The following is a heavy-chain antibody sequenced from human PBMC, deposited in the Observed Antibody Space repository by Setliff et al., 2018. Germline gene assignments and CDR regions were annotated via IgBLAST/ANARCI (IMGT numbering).Heavy chain of an antibody. CDR2: IYWNDDK. J-gene: IGHJ4*02. CDR3: ARSYYDFVWGSFRSSTYFDY. Sequence: SGPTLVNPTQTLTLTCTFSGFSLSTSGVGVGWIRQPPGKALEWLALIYWNDDKRYSPSLKNRLTIPKYTSKNPVVLTVTNMDPVDTSTYYCARSYYDFVWGSFRSSTYFDYWGQGTRVTVS. CDR1: GFSLSTSGVG. V-gene: IGHV2-5*01. D-gene: IGHD3-16*02.